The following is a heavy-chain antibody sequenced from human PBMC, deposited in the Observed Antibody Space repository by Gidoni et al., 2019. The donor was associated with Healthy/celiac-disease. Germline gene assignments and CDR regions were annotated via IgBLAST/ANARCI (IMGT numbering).Heavy chain of an antibody. D-gene: IGHD3-10*01. Sequence: QVQLQQWGAGRLKPSETLSLTCAVYGGSFSGYYWSWIRQPPGKGLEWIGEINHSGSTNYNPSLKSRVTISVDTSKNQFSLKLSSVTAADTAVYYCASPTMVRGVSFHYYYYGMDVWGQGTTVTVSS. CDR3: ASPTMVRGVSFHYYYYGMDV. J-gene: IGHJ6*02. CDR1: GGSFSGYY. CDR2: INHSGST. V-gene: IGHV4-34*01.